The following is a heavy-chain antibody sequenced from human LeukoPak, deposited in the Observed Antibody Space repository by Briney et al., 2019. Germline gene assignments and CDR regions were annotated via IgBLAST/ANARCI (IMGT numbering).Heavy chain of an antibody. V-gene: IGHV3-7*01. J-gene: IGHJ4*02. CDR2: INQGGSDK. D-gene: IGHD1-14*01. Sequence: PGGYLRLSCAASGFTFSGHWMSWVRQAPGKGLEWVANINQGGSDKYYVDSVKGRFTISRDNANNLLYLQMNSLRGEDTAVHYCTRDRSRAEDDWGQGTLVTVSS. CDR3: TRDRSRAEDD. CDR1: GFTFSGHW.